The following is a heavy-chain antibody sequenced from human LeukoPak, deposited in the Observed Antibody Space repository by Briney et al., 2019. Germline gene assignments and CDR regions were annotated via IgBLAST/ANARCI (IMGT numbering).Heavy chain of an antibody. CDR1: GVTLSDHH. V-gene: IGHV3-72*01. CDR2: TRDKARGYTT. CDR3: ARDGAEGDNSAFDM. D-gene: IGHD3-22*01. Sequence: PGGSLRLSCAASGVTLSDHHMDWVRQAPGKGLEWVGRTRDKARGYTTEYAASVKGRFTISRDDSKTLVYLQMNSLRTEDTAVYFCARDGAEGDNSAFDMGGQGTVVTVSS. J-gene: IGHJ3*02.